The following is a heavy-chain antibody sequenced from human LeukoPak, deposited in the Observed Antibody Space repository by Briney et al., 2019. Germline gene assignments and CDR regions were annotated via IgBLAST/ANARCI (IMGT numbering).Heavy chain of an antibody. CDR1: GFAFSSYG. D-gene: IGHD3-10*01. V-gene: IGHV3-33*01. CDR2: IWYDGSIK. CDR3: ARDMSSWAMVRGLSNWFDP. J-gene: IGHJ5*02. Sequence: GSLRLSCAASGFAFSSYGMHWVRQAPGKGLEWVAAIWYDGSIKYYGDSVKDRFTISRDNSKNTLYLQMDRLRAGDTAVYLCARDMSSWAMVRGLSNWFDPWGEGTLVTVSS.